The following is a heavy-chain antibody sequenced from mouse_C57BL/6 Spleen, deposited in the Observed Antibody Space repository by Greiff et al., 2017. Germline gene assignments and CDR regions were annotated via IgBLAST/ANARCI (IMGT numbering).Heavy chain of an antibody. CDR2: FGPGSGST. J-gene: IGHJ4*01. CDR1: GYTFTDYY. Sequence: VQLQQSGAELVKPGASVKISCKASGYTFTDYYINWVKQRPGPGLEWIGKFGPGSGSTYYNEKFKGKATLTADKSSSTAYMQLSSLTSEDSAVYFWARSREDYYGSKGYAMDYWGQGTSVTVSS. D-gene: IGHD1-1*01. V-gene: IGHV1-77*01. CDR3: ARSREDYYGSKGYAMDY.